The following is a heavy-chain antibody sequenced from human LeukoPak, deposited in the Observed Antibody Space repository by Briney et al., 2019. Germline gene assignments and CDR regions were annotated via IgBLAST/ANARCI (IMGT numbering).Heavy chain of an antibody. Sequence: SETLSLTCDVSGASISRGSWWSWVRQPPGKGLEWIGEFSHSGITNFNPSLKSRVTISVDKSRNQFSLKLSSVTAADTAVYYCARWVSNWFDPWGQGTLVTVSS. V-gene: IGHV4-4*02. CDR3: ARWVSNWFDP. CDR2: FSHSGIT. J-gene: IGHJ5*02. CDR1: GASISRGSW.